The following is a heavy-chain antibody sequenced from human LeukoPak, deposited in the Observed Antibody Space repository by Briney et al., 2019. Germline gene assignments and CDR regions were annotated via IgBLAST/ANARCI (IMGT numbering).Heavy chain of an antibody. CDR1: GFTFSSYG. CDR2: IWYDGSNK. J-gene: IGHJ4*02. CDR3: ARDSQMATIYVSSLEFDY. V-gene: IGHV3-30*19. D-gene: IGHD5-24*01. Sequence: PGRSLRLSCAASGFTFSSYGMHWVRQAPGKGLEWVAVIWYDGSNKYYADSVKGRFTISRDNSKNTLYLQMNSLRAEDTAVYYCARDSQMATIYVSSLEFDYWGQGTLVTVSS.